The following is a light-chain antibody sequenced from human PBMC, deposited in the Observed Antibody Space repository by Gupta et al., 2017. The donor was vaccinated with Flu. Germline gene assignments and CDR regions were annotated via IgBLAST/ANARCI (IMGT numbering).Light chain of an antibody. V-gene: IGKV1-39*01. CDR1: QDINFF. J-gene: IGKJ1*01. CDR2: AAS. CDR3: QQSDITPRT. Sequence: PSSLAASVGDRVTITCRASQDINFFLNWYQQKPGKAPNLLIYAASNSQIGVPSRFSGSGSGTDFTLTISSLQPEDFATYYCQQSDITPRTFGQGTKVEVK.